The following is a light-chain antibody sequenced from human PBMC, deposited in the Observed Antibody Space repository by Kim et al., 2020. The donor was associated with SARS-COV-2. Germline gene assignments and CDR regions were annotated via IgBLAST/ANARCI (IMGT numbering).Light chain of an antibody. V-gene: IGKV1-39*01. CDR1: QSINNF. CDR3: QQTYSTWT. J-gene: IGKJ1*01. CDR2: ATS. Sequence: SASVGDRVTITCRASQSINNFLNWYQQKPGQAPKLLIYATSTLQSGVPSRFSGSGSGTDFSLTISSLQPGDFATYYCQQTYSTWTFGQGTKVEIK.